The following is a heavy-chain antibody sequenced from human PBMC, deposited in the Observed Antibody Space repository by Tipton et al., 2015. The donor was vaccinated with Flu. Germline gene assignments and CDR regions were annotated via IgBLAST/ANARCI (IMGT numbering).Heavy chain of an antibody. Sequence: SLRLSCAASGFTFSDYYMSWIRQAPGKGLEWVSYISSSDSSIYYADSVKGRFTISRDNAKNSLYLQMYSLTAEDTAVYYCARVNRERFVADSEVVPVAIGVWGQGTLVTVSS. V-gene: IGHV3-11*01. J-gene: IGHJ4*02. CDR1: GFTFSDYY. D-gene: IGHD2-2*01. CDR3: ARVNRERFVADSEVVPVAIGV. CDR2: ISSSDSSI.